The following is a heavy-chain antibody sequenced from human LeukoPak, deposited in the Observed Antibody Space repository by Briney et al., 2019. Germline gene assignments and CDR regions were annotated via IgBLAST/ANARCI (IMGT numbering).Heavy chain of an antibody. V-gene: IGHV1-18*01. Sequence: ASVKVSCKASGYTFTSYGISWVRQAPGQGLEWMGWISAYNGNTNYAQKLQGRVTMSTDTSTRTAYMELRSLRSDDTAVYYCARDREWFGEPSFDYWGQGTLVTVSS. D-gene: IGHD3-10*01. CDR1: GYTFTSYG. J-gene: IGHJ4*02. CDR2: ISAYNGNT. CDR3: ARDREWFGEPSFDY.